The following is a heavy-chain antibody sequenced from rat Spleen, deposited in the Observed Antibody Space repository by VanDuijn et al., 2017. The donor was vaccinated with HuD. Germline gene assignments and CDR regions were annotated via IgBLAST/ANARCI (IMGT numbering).Heavy chain of an antibody. CDR1: GFTFSNYY. J-gene: IGHJ4*01. CDR2: ISTGGGNT. D-gene: IGHD1-10*01. CDR3: ASLDAHNNPYVMDA. Sequence: EVQLVESGGGLVQPGRSIKLSCAASGFTFSNYYMAWVRQAPTKGLEWVASISTGGGNTYYRDSVKGRFTISRDNAKSTLYLQMDSLRSEDTATYYCASLDAHNNPYVMDAWGQGASVTVSS. V-gene: IGHV5-25*01.